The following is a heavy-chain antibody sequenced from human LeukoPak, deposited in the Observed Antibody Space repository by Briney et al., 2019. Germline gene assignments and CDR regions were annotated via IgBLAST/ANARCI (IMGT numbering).Heavy chain of an antibody. V-gene: IGHV3-23*01. CDR2: ISGSGGST. CDR1: GFTFSSYA. D-gene: IGHD2-2*01. Sequence: GGSLRLSCAASGFTFSSYAMSWVRQAPGKGLEWVSAISGSGGSTYYADSVKGRFTISRDNSKNTLYLQMNSLRAEDTAVCYCATFDIVVVPAAQFDYWGQGTLVTVSS. J-gene: IGHJ4*02. CDR3: ATFDIVVVPAAQFDY.